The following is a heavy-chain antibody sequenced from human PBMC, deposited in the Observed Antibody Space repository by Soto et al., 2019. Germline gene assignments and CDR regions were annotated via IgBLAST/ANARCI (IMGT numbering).Heavy chain of an antibody. Sequence: ASVKVSCNASGYTFTSYGMTLVRQAPGQGLEWMGWISAYNGNTNYAQKLQGRVTMTTDTSTSTAYMELRSLRSDDTAVYYCTRNSGSYFDYWGQGTLVTVSS. D-gene: IGHD1-26*01. V-gene: IGHV1-18*01. J-gene: IGHJ4*02. CDR1: GYTFTSYG. CDR3: TRNSGSYFDY. CDR2: ISAYNGNT.